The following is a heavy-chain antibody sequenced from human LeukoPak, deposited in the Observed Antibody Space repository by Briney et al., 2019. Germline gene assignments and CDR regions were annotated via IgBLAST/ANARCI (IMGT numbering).Heavy chain of an antibody. J-gene: IGHJ5*01. D-gene: IGHD2-15*01. CDR2: IYSGGST. Sequence: GGSLRLSCAASGFTVSSNHMSWVRQAPGKGLEWVSVIYSGGSTGYADSVKGRFTISRDNAKSSLFLQMDSLRVEDTAIYYCARDRGLGLPNWFDSWGQGTLVTVSS. V-gene: IGHV3-53*01. CDR3: ARDRGLGLPNWFDS. CDR1: GFTVSSNH.